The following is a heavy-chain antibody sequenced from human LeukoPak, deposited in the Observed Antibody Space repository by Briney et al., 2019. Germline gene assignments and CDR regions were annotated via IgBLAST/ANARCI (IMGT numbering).Heavy chain of an antibody. V-gene: IGHV3-74*01. CDR2: INSDGSST. CDR1: GFTFSSYW. J-gene: IGHJ4*02. D-gene: IGHD6-13*01. Sequence: GGSLRLSCAASGFTFSSYWMHWVRQAPGKGLVWVSRINSDGSSTSYADSVKGRFTISRDNAKNSLYLQMNSLRAEDTALYYCAKDRYSSSWYVSDYWGQGTLVTVSS. CDR3: AKDRYSSSWYVSDY.